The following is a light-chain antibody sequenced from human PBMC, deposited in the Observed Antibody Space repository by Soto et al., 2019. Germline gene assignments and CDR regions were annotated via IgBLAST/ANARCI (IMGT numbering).Light chain of an antibody. CDR1: QSVSTS. CDR3: QHYNNWWT. CDR2: GAS. Sequence: EIVMTQSPATLSVSPGERATLSCRASQSVSTSLAWYQQKPGQAPRLLISGASNRATGVPARISSSGYETEFTITSSSLQSEDFAVYYCQHYNNWWTFGQGTKVEIK. J-gene: IGKJ1*01. V-gene: IGKV3-15*01.